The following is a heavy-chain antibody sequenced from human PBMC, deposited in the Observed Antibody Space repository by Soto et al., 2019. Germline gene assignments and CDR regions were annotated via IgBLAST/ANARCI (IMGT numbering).Heavy chain of an antibody. Sequence: PSQTLSLTCAMSGDSVSSNSVAWNWIRQSPSRGLEWLGRTYYKSKWYNDYAVSVKSRITINPDTSKNQFSLQLNSVTPEDTAVYYCARDTPAKGSYFDYWGQGTLVTVSS. D-gene: IGHD1-26*01. CDR3: ARDTPAKGSYFDY. V-gene: IGHV6-1*01. CDR2: TYYKSKWYN. J-gene: IGHJ4*02. CDR1: GDSVSSNSVA.